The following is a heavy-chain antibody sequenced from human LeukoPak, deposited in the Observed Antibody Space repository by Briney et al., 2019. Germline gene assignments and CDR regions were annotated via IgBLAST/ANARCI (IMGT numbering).Heavy chain of an antibody. CDR3: ARGSFWFDP. J-gene: IGHJ5*02. CDR2: ISAYNGHT. D-gene: IGHD2-15*01. CDR1: GYTFTSYA. V-gene: IGHV1-18*01. Sequence: GASVKVSCKASGYTFTSYAITWVRQAPGQGLEWMGWISAYNGHTNYAQKMQGRVTMTTETSTRTAYMELRSLRSDDTAVYYCARGSFWFDPWGQGTLVTVSS.